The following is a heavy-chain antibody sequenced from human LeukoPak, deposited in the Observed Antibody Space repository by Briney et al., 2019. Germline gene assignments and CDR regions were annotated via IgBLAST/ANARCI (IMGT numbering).Heavy chain of an antibody. D-gene: IGHD1-26*01. CDR2: INWSGGST. V-gene: IGHV3-20*04. Sequence: GGSLRLSCAASGFTFDDYGMAWVRQAPGKGLEWVSGINWSGGSTGFADSAKGRFTISRDNAKNSLYLQMNSLRAEDTALYYCARMRTIVGATGHLDYWGQGTLVTVSS. J-gene: IGHJ4*02. CDR1: GFTFDDYG. CDR3: ARMRTIVGATGHLDY.